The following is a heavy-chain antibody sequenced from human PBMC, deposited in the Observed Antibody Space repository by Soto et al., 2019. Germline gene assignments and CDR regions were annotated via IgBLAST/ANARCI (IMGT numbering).Heavy chain of an antibody. V-gene: IGHV1-69*13. D-gene: IGHD2-15*01. J-gene: IGHJ6*02. CDR2: IIPIFGTA. Sequence: SVKVSCKASGGTFSSYAISWVRQAPGQGLEWMGGIIPIFGTANYAQKFQGRVTITADESTSTAYMELSSLRSEDTAVYYCASCVVVAASPDYYYYGMDVWGQGTTVTVSS. CDR1: GGTFSSYA. CDR3: ASCVVVAASPDYYYYGMDV.